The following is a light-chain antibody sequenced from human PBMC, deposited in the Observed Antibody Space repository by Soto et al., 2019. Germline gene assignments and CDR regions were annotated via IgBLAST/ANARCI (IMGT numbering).Light chain of an antibody. CDR3: QQYYTTPWT. V-gene: IGKV4-1*01. Sequence: ILMTQAPDSLSASLRARATIHCKSSQRAFYSCNNKSFVAWYQQKPGQPHNPLNYLASTRESGVPDRFSGSGSGTDFTPTISSLQAEDVAVYYCQQYYTTPWTFGQGTKVDIK. CDR2: LAS. J-gene: IGKJ1*01. CDR1: QRAFYSCNNKSF.